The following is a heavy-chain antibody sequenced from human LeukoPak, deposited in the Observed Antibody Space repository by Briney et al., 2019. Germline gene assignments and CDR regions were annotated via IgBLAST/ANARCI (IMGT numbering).Heavy chain of an antibody. V-gene: IGHV4-59*01. CDR2: IYYSGST. Sequence: SETLSLTCTVSGGSISSYYWSWIRQPPGKGLEWIGYIYYSGSTNYNPSLKSRVTISVDTSKNQFSLKLSSVTAADTAVYYCARDGNWNAPWCSAPWGRGPLVTVPP. D-gene: IGHD1-20*01. J-gene: IGHJ5*02. CDR3: ARDGNWNAPWCSAP. CDR1: GGSISSYY.